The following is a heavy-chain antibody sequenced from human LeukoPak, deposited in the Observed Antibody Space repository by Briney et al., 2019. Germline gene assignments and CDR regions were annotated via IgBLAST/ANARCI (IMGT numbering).Heavy chain of an antibody. Sequence: PSETLSLTCTVSGGSISSYYWSWIRQPPGKGLEWIGCIYYSGSTNYNPSLKSRVTISVDTSKNQFSLKLSSVTAADTAVYYCARQGGVGYVNAFDIWGQGTMDTVSS. CDR1: GGSISSYY. D-gene: IGHD3-16*01. CDR3: ARQGGVGYVNAFDI. CDR2: IYYSGST. V-gene: IGHV4-59*08. J-gene: IGHJ3*02.